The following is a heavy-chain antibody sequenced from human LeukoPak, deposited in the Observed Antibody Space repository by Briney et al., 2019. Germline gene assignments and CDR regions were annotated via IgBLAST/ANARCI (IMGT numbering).Heavy chain of an antibody. J-gene: IGHJ4*02. Sequence: GGSLRLSCAASGFTFRNFYMHWVRHAPGKGLMWVSRIDSGGGAHYADSVKGRFIISRDNSQNTLYLQMNSLRVEDTAVYYCVRDQNYWGQGTLVTVSS. V-gene: IGHV3-66*01. CDR1: GFTFRNFY. CDR3: VRDQNY. CDR2: IDSGGGA.